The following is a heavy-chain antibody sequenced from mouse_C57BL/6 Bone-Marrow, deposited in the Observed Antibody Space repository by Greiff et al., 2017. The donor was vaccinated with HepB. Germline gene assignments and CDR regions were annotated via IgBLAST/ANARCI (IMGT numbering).Heavy chain of an antibody. V-gene: IGHV1-19*01. CDR3: ARDYYGSSPYYYAMDY. D-gene: IGHD1-1*01. CDR1: GYTFTDYY. CDR2: INPYNGGT. Sequence: EVKLQESGPVLVKPGASVKMSCKASGYTFTDYYMNWVKQSHGKSLEWIGVINPYNGGTSYNQKFKGKATLTVDKSSSTAYMELNSLTSEDSAVYYCARDYYGSSPYYYAMDYWGQGTSVTVSS. J-gene: IGHJ4*01.